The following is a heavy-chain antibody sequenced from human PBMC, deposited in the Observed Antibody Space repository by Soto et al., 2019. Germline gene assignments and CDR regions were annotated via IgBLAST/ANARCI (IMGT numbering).Heavy chain of an antibody. J-gene: IGHJ5*02. Sequence: SVKVSCNASGYTFTSYAMHWVRQAPVQRLEWMGWINAGNGNTKYSQKFQGRVTITRDTSASTAYMELSSLRSEDTAVYYCARVVRQYYYDSSGLGWFDPWGQGTLVTVSS. CDR2: INAGNGNT. V-gene: IGHV1-3*01. CDR3: ARVVRQYYYDSSGLGWFDP. CDR1: GYTFTSYA. D-gene: IGHD3-22*01.